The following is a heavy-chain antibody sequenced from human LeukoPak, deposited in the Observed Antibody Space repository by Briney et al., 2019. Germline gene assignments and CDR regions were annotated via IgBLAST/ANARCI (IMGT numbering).Heavy chain of an antibody. Sequence: PGGSLRLSCAASGFTFSSYRMNWVRQAPGKGLEWVSSISSSSSYIYYADSVKGRFTISRDNAKNSLYLQMNSLRAEDTAAYYCARVAYCSSTSCYTAPFRAPDYWGQGTLVTVSS. J-gene: IGHJ4*02. CDR3: ARVAYCSSTSCYTAPFRAPDY. D-gene: IGHD2-2*02. CDR2: ISSSSSYI. V-gene: IGHV3-21*01. CDR1: GFTFSSYR.